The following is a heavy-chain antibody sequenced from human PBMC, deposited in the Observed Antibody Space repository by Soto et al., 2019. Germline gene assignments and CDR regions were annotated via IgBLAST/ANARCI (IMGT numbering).Heavy chain of an antibody. V-gene: IGHV2-70*01. Sequence: SGPTLVNPTQTLTLTCAFSGFSLSTGGMCVSWIRKPPGKALEWLALIDWDDTKYYSTSLKSRLTISKDTSKNQLALTMTNMGPVDTATYYCARTLVGATHISHSYFDCWGQGTLVTVSS. CDR3: ARTLVGATHISHSYFDC. D-gene: IGHD1-26*01. CDR1: GFSLSTGGMC. J-gene: IGHJ4*02. CDR2: IDWDDTK.